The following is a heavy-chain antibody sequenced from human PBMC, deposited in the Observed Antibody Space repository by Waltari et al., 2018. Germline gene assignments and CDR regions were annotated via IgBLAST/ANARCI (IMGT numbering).Heavy chain of an antibody. CDR3: RRGHYSAVP. CDR1: GFSFSNYW. J-gene: IGHJ5*02. D-gene: IGHD3-3*01. V-gene: IGHV3-7*01. CDR2: KKPDGSEK. Sequence: EERLVESGGDLVQPGGSLRLSCTASGFSFSNYWMNWVRQAPGKGLEWVDNKKPDGSEKNYVDSVKGRFTISRDNAKNSLYLQMNSLRAEDAGVYYCRRGHYSAVPWGQGTLVTVSS.